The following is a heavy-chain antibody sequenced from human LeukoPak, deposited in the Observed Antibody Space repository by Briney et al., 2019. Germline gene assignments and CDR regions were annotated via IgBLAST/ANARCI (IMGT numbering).Heavy chain of an antibody. V-gene: IGHV3-20*01. D-gene: IGHD6-13*01. J-gene: IGHJ4*02. CDR3: ARVGSSWAAFDY. Sequence: GGSLRLSCAASGFTFDDYGMSWVRQAPGKGLEWVSGINWNGGSTGYADSVKGRFTISRDNAKNSLYLQMNSLRAEDTALYHRARVGSSWAAFDYWGQGTLVTVSS. CDR1: GFTFDDYG. CDR2: INWNGGST.